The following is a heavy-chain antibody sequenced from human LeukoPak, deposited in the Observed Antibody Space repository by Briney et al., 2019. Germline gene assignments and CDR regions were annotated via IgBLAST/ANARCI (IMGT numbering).Heavy chain of an antibody. D-gene: IGHD3-10*01. V-gene: IGHV4-39*02. CDR1: GGSISSSSYY. CDR3: ARDDSIMVRGDPVDY. J-gene: IGHJ4*02. Sequence: SETLSLTCTVSGGSISSSSYYWGWIRQPPGKGLEWIGSIYYSGSTYYNPSLKSRVTISVDTSKNQFSLKLSSVTAADTAVYYCARDDSIMVRGDPVDYWGQGTLVTVSS. CDR2: IYYSGST.